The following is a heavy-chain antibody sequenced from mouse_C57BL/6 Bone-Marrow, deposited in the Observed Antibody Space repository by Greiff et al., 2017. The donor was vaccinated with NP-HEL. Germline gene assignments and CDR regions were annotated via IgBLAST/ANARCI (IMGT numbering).Heavy chain of an antibody. CDR1: GYTFTSYW. CDR3: AREGWLLDY. CDR2: IDPSDSYT. D-gene: IGHD2-3*01. V-gene: IGHV1-69*01. J-gene: IGHJ2*01. Sequence: VQLQESGAELVMPGASVKLSCKASGYTFTSYWMHWVKQRPGQGLEWIGEIDPSDSYTNYNQKFKGKSTLTVDKSSSTAYMQLSSLTSEDSAVYYCAREGWLLDYWGQGTTLTVSS.